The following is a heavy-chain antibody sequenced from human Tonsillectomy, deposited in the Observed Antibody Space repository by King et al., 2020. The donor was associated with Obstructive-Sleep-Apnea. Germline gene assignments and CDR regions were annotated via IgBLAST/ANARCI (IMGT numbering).Heavy chain of an antibody. CDR3: TRDNYGDDWFDP. CDR1: VFTFRTYW. V-gene: IGHV3-7*01. Sequence: VQLVESGGGLVQPGGSLRLSCAASVFTFRTYWMSCVRQVLGKGLEWVADINVDGSKKYFVDSVKGRFTISRDNAKNSLYLQMNSLRAEDTAVYYCTRDNYGDDWFDPWGPGTLVTVSS. CDR2: INVDGSKK. D-gene: IGHD4/OR15-4a*01. J-gene: IGHJ5*02.